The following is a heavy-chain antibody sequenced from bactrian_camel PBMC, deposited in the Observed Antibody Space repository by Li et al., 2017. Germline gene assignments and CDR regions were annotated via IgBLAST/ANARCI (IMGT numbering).Heavy chain of an antibody. Sequence: HVQLVESGGGLVQPGGSLRLSCAASGFTASSYCMGWFRQAPEKGREGVATLASDGTTYYQDSVKGRFTISQDKANHTLYLRMAGLRPEDTAMYYCAAARSLNYWHAQICRREGDFAYWGQGTQVTVS. D-gene: IGHD3*01. V-gene: IGHV3S6*01. CDR1: GFTASSYC. CDR3: AAARSLNYWHAQICRREGDFAY. CDR2: LASDGTT. J-gene: IGHJ6*01.